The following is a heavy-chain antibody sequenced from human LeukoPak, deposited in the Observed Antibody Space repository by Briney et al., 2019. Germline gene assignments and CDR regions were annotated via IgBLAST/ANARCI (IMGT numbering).Heavy chain of an antibody. D-gene: IGHD3-10*01. CDR2: ISYDGSSK. V-gene: IGHV3-30*03. J-gene: IGHJ4*02. CDR1: GFTFSNYG. CDR3: ARDGNWFDFDY. Sequence: GGSLRLSYAASGFTFSNYGMHWVRPAPGKGLEWVAVISYDGSSKYYADSVKGRFTISRDNSKNTLYLQMNSLRAEDTAVYYCARDGNWFDFDYWGQGTLVTVSS.